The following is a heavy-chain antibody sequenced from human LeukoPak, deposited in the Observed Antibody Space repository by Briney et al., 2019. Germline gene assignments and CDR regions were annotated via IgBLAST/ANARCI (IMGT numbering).Heavy chain of an antibody. D-gene: IGHD3-10*01. CDR2: VKSDGSST. J-gene: IGHJ1*01. V-gene: IGHV3-74*01. CDR1: GFTFSSYS. CDR3: AGPLGSPYFHH. Sequence: GGSLRLSCAASGFTFSSYSMNWVRQAPGKGLVWVSRVKSDGSSTSYADSVKGRFTISRDNAKNTLYLQMNSLRAEDTAVYYCAGPLGSPYFHHWGQGTLVTVSS.